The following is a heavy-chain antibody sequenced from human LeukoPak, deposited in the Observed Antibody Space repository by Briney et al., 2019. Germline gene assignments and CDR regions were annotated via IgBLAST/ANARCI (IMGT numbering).Heavy chain of an antibody. V-gene: IGHV1-18*01. CDR2: INAYNGNT. CDR3: ARDYDSWSGSY. CDR1: GYTFTSYG. D-gene: IGHD3-3*01. J-gene: IGHJ4*02. Sequence: ASVKVSCKASGYTFTSYGISWVRQAPGQGLEWIGWINAYNGNTNHAQKFQGRVTMTTDTSASTVYMELRSLRSDDTAVYYCARDYDSWSGSYWGQGPLVTASS.